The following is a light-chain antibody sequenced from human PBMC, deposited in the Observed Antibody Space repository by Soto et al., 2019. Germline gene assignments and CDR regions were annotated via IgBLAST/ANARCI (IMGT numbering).Light chain of an antibody. CDR1: SSDVGGYHF. V-gene: IGLV2-11*01. CDR3: WSYAASYVYV. CDR2: DVT. Sequence: QSVLTQPRSVSGSPGQSVTISCTGTSSDVGGYHFVSWYQQHPGEAPKLMIYDVTKQPSGVPDRFSGSMSGNTASLTISGLQAEDEADYYCWSYAASYVYVFGTGTKLTVL. J-gene: IGLJ1*01.